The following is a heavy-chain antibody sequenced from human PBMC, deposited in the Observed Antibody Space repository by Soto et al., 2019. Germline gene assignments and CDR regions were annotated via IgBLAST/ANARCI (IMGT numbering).Heavy chain of an antibody. CDR3: ARAEPAPYYYDSSGYYLLHAFDI. D-gene: IGHD3-22*01. Sequence: SETLSLTCTVSGGSISSYYWSWIRQPPGKGLEWIGYIYYSGSTNYNPSLKSRVTISVDTSKNQFSLKLSSVTAADTAVYYCARAEPAPYYYDSSGYYLLHAFDIWGQGTMVTVSS. CDR1: GGSISSYY. J-gene: IGHJ3*02. V-gene: IGHV4-59*01. CDR2: IYYSGST.